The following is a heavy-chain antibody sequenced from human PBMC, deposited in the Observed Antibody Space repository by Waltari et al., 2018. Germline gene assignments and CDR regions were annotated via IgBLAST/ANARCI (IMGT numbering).Heavy chain of an antibody. CDR2: IYYSGST. J-gene: IGHJ4*02. CDR3: ARDRAKVYCGGDCGFDY. V-gene: IGHV4-39*07. D-gene: IGHD2-21*01. CDR1: GGSISSSSYY. Sequence: QLQLQESGPGLVKPSETLSLTCTVSGGSISSSSYYWGWIHQPPGKGLEWIGSIYYSGSTYYHPSLKSRVTISVDTSKNQFALKLSSVTAADTAVYYCARDRAKVYCGGDCGFDYWGQGTLVTVSS.